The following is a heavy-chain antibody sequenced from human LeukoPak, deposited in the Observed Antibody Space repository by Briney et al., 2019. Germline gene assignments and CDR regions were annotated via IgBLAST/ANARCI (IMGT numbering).Heavy chain of an antibody. V-gene: IGHV4-34*01. J-gene: IGHJ4*02. Sequence: SETLSLTCAVYGGSFSGYYWSWIRQPPGKGLEWIGEINHSGSTNYNPSLKSRVTISVDKSKNHFSLKLSSVTAADTAIYYCARDVWVRGVIISDYWGQGTLVTVSS. CDR1: GGSFSGYY. CDR3: ARDVWVRGVIISDY. CDR2: INHSGST. D-gene: IGHD3-10*01.